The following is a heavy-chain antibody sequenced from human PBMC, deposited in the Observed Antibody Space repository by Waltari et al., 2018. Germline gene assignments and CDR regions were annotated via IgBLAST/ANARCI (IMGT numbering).Heavy chain of an antibody. J-gene: IGHJ4*02. Sequence: EVQLVESGGGLIQPGGSLRLSCAASGFTVSSNYMSWVRQAPGKGLEWVSVIYSGGSTYYADSVKGRFTISRDNSKNTLYLQMNSLRAEDTAVYYCAKANGYGSGNTLDYWGQGTLVTVSS. V-gene: IGHV3-53*01. CDR3: AKANGYGSGNTLDY. CDR2: IYSGGST. D-gene: IGHD3-10*01. CDR1: GFTVSSNY.